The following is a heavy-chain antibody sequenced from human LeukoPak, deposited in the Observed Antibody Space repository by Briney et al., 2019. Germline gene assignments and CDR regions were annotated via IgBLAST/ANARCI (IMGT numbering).Heavy chain of an antibody. V-gene: IGHV3-23*01. D-gene: IGHD6-13*01. Sequence: PGGSLRLSCAASGFTFSSYSMSWVRQAPGKGQEWVSAISGSGGSSDYADSVKGRFTISRDNSKNTLYLQMNSLRAEDTAVYYCAKDPYSSSWYNWFDPWGQGTLVTVSS. CDR2: ISGSGGSS. CDR1: GFTFSSYS. J-gene: IGHJ5*02. CDR3: AKDPYSSSWYNWFDP.